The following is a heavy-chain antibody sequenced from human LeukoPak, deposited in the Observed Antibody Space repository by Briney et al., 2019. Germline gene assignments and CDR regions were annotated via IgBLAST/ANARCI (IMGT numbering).Heavy chain of an antibody. CDR3: ARDNFGIFGVVIPEYFQH. J-gene: IGHJ1*01. D-gene: IGHD3-3*01. CDR2: INTNTGNP. CDR1: GYTFISYS. Sequence: ASVKVSCKASGYTFISYSMNWVRQAPGQGLEWMGWINTNTGNPTYAQGFTGRFVFSLDTSVSTAYLQISSLKAEDTAVYYCARDNFGIFGVVIPEYFQHWGQGTLVTVSS. V-gene: IGHV7-4-1*02.